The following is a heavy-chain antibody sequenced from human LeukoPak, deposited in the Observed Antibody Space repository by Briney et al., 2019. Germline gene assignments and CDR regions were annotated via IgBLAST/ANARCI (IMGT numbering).Heavy chain of an antibody. CDR3: ARGPRYYYDSSGNGYYFDY. Sequence: NPSETLSLTCAVYGGSFSGYYWSWIRQPPGKGLEWIGEINHSGSTNYNPSLKSRVTISVDTSKNQFSLKLSSVTAADTAVYYCARGPRYYYDSSGNGYYFDYWGQGTLVTVSS. CDR2: INHSGST. J-gene: IGHJ4*02. V-gene: IGHV4-34*01. D-gene: IGHD3-22*01. CDR1: GGSFSGYY.